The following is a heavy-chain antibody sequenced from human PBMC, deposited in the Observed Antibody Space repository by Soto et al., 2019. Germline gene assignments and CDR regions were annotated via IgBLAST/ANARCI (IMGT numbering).Heavy chain of an antibody. V-gene: IGHV1-69*13. CDR2: TIPIFGTA. D-gene: IGHD1-26*01. CDR3: ARGVSGSYFNSWFDP. J-gene: IGHJ5*02. Sequence: GASVKVACKASGGTFSSYAISWVRQAPGEGLEWMGGTIPIFGTANHAQKFQGRVTITADESTSTAYMELSSLRSEDTAVYYCARGVSGSYFNSWFDPWGQGTLVTVSS. CDR1: GGTFSSYA.